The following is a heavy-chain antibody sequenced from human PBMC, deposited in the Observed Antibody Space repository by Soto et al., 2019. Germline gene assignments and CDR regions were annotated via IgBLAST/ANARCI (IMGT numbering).Heavy chain of an antibody. V-gene: IGHV3-30-3*01. CDR3: ARGLSVSYDFWSGYSTDAFDI. CDR1: GCNFSSYA. Sequence: AGGSLRLSCAASGCNFSSYAMHWVRQAPGKGLEWVAVISYDGSNKYYADSVKGRFTISRDNSKNTLYLQMNSLRAEDTAVYYCARGLSVSYDFWSGYSTDAFDIWGQGTMVTVSS. CDR2: ISYDGSNK. J-gene: IGHJ3*02. D-gene: IGHD3-3*01.